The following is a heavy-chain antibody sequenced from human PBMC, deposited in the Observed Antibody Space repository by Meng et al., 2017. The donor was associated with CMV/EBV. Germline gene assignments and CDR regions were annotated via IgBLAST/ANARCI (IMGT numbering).Heavy chain of an antibody. D-gene: IGHD3-22*01. J-gene: IGHJ4*02. CDR2: IYWDDDK. CDR1: GFSLSTSGVG. CDR3: ARLYDSSGYYLGYFDY. V-gene: IGHV2-5*02. Sequence: TLKWFGPPLVNPPQTFTLTCTFSGFSLSTSGVGVGWIRQPPGKALEWLALIYWDDDKRYSPSLKSRLTITKDTSKNQVVLTMTNMDPVDTATYYCARLYDSSGYYLGYFDYWGQGTLVTVSS.